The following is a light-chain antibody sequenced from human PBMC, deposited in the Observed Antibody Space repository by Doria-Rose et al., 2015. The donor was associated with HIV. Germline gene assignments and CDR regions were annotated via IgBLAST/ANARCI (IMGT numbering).Light chain of an antibody. J-gene: IGKJ1*01. CDR2: DGS. V-gene: IGKV3-20*01. CDR1: QSFSSTY. CDR3: HQYGTSWT. Sequence: TQSPGTLSLSPGERAILSCRASQSFSSTYLAWYQQKPGQAPSLLIYDGSTRATGIPDRFSASGSGTDFTLTINRLEPEDFALYYCHQYGTSWTFGQGTRWKS.